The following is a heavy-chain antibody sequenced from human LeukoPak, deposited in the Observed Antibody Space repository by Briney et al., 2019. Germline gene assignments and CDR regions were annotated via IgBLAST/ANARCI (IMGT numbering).Heavy chain of an antibody. J-gene: IGHJ4*02. CDR1: GFTFSSYW. D-gene: IGHD2-2*01. V-gene: IGHV3-7*03. CDR2: IKQDGSEK. CDR3: AKGSDNVVKPTAAYGLLDY. Sequence: GGSLRLSCAASGFTFSSYWMSWVRQAPGKGLEWVANIKQDGSEKYYVDSVKGRFTISRDNSKNRLYLQMNSLRVEDTAVYYCAKGSDNVVKPTAAYGLLDYWGQGTLVTVSS.